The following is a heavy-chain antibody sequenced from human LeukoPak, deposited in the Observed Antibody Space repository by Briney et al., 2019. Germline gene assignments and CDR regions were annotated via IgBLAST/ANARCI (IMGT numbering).Heavy chain of an antibody. CDR2: IKQDGSEK. J-gene: IGHJ4*02. D-gene: IGHD5-18*01. Sequence: GGSLRLSCAASGFTFRNYVIHWVRQAPGKGLEWVANIKQDGSEKYYVDSVKGRFTISRDNAKNSLYLQMNSLRAEDTAVYYCAREVQLWLDPLDYWGQGTLVTVSS. V-gene: IGHV3-7*03. CDR3: AREVQLWLDPLDY. CDR1: GFTFRNYV.